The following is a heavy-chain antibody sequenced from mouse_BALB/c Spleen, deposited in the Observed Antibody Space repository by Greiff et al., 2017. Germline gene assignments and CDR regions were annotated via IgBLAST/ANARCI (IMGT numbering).Heavy chain of an antibody. D-gene: IGHD1-1*01. J-gene: IGHJ1*01. V-gene: IGHV1-67*01. CDR3: ARDYGSRDWYFDV. Sequence: QVQLQQSGPELVRPGVSVKISCKGSGYTFTDYAMHWVKQSHAKSLEWIGVISTYYGNTNYNQKFKGKATMTVDKSSSTAYMELARLTSEDSAIYYCARDYGSRDWYFDVWGAGTTVTVSS. CDR1: GYTFTDYA. CDR2: ISTYYGNT.